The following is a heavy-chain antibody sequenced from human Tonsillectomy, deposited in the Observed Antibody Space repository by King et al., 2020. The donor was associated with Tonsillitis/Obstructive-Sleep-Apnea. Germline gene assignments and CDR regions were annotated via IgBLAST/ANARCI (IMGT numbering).Heavy chain of an antibody. CDR1: GFTFSSYT. V-gene: IGHV3-23*04. Sequence: VQLVESGGGLVQPGGSLRLSCAASGFTFSSYTIAWVRQAPGKGLEWVSGIRGTSRTYYADSVKGRFTISRDNSKKTLFLQMNSLTAEDTAVYYWAKTDGGDYFYMDVWGKGTTVTVSS. CDR3: AKTDGGDYFYMDV. J-gene: IGHJ6*03. D-gene: IGHD3-16*01. CDR2: IRGTSRT.